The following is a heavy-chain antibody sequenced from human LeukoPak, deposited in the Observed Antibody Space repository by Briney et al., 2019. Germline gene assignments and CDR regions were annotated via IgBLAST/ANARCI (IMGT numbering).Heavy chain of an antibody. D-gene: IGHD3-10*01. CDR3: ARDLDPLVTMVRGVIQSNWFDP. V-gene: IGHV1-2*02. J-gene: IGHJ5*02. Sequence: ASVKVSCKASGYTFTDYYMHWVRQAPGQGLEWMGWINPNSGGTNYAQKFQGRVTMTRDTSISTAYMELSRLRSDDTAVYYCARDLDPLVTMVRGVIQSNWFDPWGQGTLVTVSS. CDR1: GYTFTDYY. CDR2: INPNSGGT.